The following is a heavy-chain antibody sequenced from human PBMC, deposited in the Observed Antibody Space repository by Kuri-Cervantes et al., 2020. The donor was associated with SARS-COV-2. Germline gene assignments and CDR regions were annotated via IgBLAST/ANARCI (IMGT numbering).Heavy chain of an antibody. CDR1: GLTFTRYW. CDR2: IKGDGSEK. D-gene: IGHD3-16*01. V-gene: IGHV3-7*01. J-gene: IGHJ3*02. CDR3: ARAQLGAVGAFDI. Sequence: GGSLRLSCAASGLTFTRYWMNWVRQAPGKGLEWVATIKGDGSEKYYVESVKGRFTVSRGNAENSLYLQLNTVRAEDTAVYYCARAQLGAVGAFDIWGQGAMVTVSS.